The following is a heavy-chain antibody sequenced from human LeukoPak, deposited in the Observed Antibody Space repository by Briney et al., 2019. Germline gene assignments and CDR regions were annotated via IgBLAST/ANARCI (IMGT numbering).Heavy chain of an antibody. D-gene: IGHD3-3*01. CDR2: ISAYNGNT. CDR3: ARNYFWSGYYLGYYYMDV. V-gene: IGHV1-18*01. Sequence: ASVKVSCKASGYTFTSYGISWVRQAPGQGLEWMGWISAYNGNTNYAQKLQGRVTMTTDTSTSTAYMELRSLRSDDTAVYYCARNYFWSGYYLGYYYMDVWGKGTTVTVSS. CDR1: GYTFTSYG. J-gene: IGHJ6*03.